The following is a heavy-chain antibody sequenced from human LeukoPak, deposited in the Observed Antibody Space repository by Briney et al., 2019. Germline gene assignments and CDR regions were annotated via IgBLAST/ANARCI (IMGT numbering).Heavy chain of an antibody. J-gene: IGHJ4*02. CDR1: GFTFSNYA. CDR3: AKLNRVAIIRAESGFDY. D-gene: IGHD2-21*01. CDR2: ISGSGTTT. Sequence: PGGSLRLSCAASGFTFSNYAISWVRQAPGKGLEWVTGISGSGTTTYFADSVKGRFTISRDNSDDTVYLQMNSLRAEDTALYYCAKLNRVAIIRAESGFDYWGQGTLVTVSS. V-gene: IGHV3-23*01.